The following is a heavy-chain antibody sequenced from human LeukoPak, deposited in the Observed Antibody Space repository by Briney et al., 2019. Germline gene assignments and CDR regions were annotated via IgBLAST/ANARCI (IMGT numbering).Heavy chain of an antibody. Sequence: GGSLRLSCAASGFTFSSYAMSWVRQAPGKGLEWVSAISGSGGSTYYADSVKGRFTISRDNSKNTLYLQMNSLRAEDTAVYYCAKALSYGSGRLIDYWGQGTLVTVSS. D-gene: IGHD3-10*01. CDR1: GFTFSSYA. CDR3: AKALSYGSGRLIDY. V-gene: IGHV3-23*01. J-gene: IGHJ4*02. CDR2: ISGSGGST.